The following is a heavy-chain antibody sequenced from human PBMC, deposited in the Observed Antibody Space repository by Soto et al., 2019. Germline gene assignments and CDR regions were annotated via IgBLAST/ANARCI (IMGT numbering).Heavy chain of an antibody. J-gene: IGHJ4*02. CDR1: GFTFSNAW. CDR3: TTGGDIWYYDFWSGYYMRDVIQYYFDY. D-gene: IGHD3-3*01. V-gene: IGHV3-15*01. CDR2: IKSKTDGGTT. Sequence: EVQLVESGGGLVKPGGSLRLSCAASGFTFSNAWMSWVRQAPGKGLEWVGRIKSKTDGGTTDYAAPVKGRFTISRDDSKSTLHLQMNRLKTHDTAVYYCTTGGDIWYYDFWSGYYMRDVIQYYFDYWGQGTLVTVSS.